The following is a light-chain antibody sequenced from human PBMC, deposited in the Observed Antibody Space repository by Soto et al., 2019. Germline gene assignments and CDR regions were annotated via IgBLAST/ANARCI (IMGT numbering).Light chain of an antibody. V-gene: IGKV1D-12*01. CDR3: QQADSFPLT. CDR2: DAS. J-gene: IGKJ4*01. Sequence: DIQMTQSPSSVSASIGDRVTITCRASQGIGRWLAWYQQKPGKAPNLLIYDASSLQSGVPSRFSGSGSGTDFTLTIDILQPEDFATYFCQQADSFPLTFGGGTKVDIK. CDR1: QGIGRW.